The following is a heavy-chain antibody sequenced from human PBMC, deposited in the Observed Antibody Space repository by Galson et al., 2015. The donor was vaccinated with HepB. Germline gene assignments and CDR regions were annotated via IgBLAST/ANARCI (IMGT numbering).Heavy chain of an antibody. CDR3: ARGGIAVAGTYDY. CDR1: GGTFSSYA. CDR2: IIPIFGTA. Sequence: SVKVSCKVSGGTFSSYAISWVRQAPGQGLEWMGGIIPIFGTANYAQKFQGRATITADESTSTAYMELSSLRSEDTAVYYCARGGIAVAGTYDYWGQGTLVTVSS. J-gene: IGHJ4*02. D-gene: IGHD6-19*01. V-gene: IGHV1-69*13.